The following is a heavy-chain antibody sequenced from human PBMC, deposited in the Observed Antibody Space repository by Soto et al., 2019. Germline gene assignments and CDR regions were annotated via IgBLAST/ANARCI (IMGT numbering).Heavy chain of an antibody. Sequence: LRLSCAASGFTFSSYAVSWVRQAPGKGPEWISSISGSGSTIYYADSVKGRFTTSRDNSKNTLYLQMSSLRAEDTAVYYCAKVFYYYDSSGYYYFDYWGQGTLVTVSS. J-gene: IGHJ4*02. CDR1: GFTFSSYA. D-gene: IGHD3-22*01. V-gene: IGHV3-23*01. CDR2: ISGSGSTI. CDR3: AKVFYYYDSSGYYYFDY.